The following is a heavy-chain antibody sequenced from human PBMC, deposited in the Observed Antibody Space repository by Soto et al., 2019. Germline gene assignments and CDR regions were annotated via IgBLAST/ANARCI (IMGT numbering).Heavy chain of an antibody. Sequence: PGGSLRLSCAASGFTFYNYAMTWVRQAPGKGLEWVSVISGSGDTTFHADAVKARFTISRDNSKNTLALQMNSLRAEDTALYYCAKVVQGGVVGEHGAFDFWGQGTMVTVSS. CDR3: AKVVQGGVVGEHGAFDF. CDR1: GFTFYNYA. CDR2: ISGSGDTT. D-gene: IGHD4-17*01. J-gene: IGHJ3*01. V-gene: IGHV3-23*01.